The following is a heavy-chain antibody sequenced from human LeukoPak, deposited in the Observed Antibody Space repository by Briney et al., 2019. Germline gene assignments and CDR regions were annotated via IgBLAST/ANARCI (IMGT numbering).Heavy chain of an antibody. CDR3: AAGPSYDFWSGYDFDY. V-gene: IGHV1-58*02. D-gene: IGHD3-3*01. CDR1: GFTFTSSA. CDR2: IVVGSGNT. J-gene: IGHJ4*02. Sequence: GTSVKVSCKASGFTFTSSAMQWVRQARGQRLEWIGWIVVGSGNTNYAQKFQERDTITRDMSTSTAYMELSSLRSEDTAVYYCAAGPSYDFWSGYDFDYWGQGTLVTVSS.